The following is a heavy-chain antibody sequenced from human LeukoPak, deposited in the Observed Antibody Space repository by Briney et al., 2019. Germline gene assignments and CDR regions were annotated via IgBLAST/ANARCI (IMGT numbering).Heavy chain of an antibody. J-gene: IGHJ6*03. CDR2: IKHDGSEKQDGSEK. D-gene: IGHD3-10*01. CDR1: GFTFSQYW. CDR3: ARSGRGVDSLYFYMDV. V-gene: IGHV3-7*01. Sequence: GGSLRLSCAASGFTFSQYWMSWVRQAPGKGLEWVANIKHDGSEKQDGSEKNYVDSVKGRFTISRDNAKNSLYLQMNSLRAEDTAVYYCARSGRGVDSLYFYMDVWGKRTTVTVSS.